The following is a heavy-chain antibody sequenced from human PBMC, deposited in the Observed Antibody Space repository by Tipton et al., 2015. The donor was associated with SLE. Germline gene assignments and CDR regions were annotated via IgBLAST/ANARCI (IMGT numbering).Heavy chain of an antibody. CDR2: ISAIGGTT. CDR3: VKWGPYGTDP. D-gene: IGHD3-16*01. J-gene: IGHJ5*02. V-gene: IGHV3-23*01. CDR1: GFTFSIYA. Sequence: GSLRLSCATSGFTFSIYAMSWVRQAPGKGLEWVSTISAIGGTTYYVDSVRGRFTISRDNSRNTLYLQMNSLRVEDTAEYYCVKWGPYGTDPWGQGTLVTVSS.